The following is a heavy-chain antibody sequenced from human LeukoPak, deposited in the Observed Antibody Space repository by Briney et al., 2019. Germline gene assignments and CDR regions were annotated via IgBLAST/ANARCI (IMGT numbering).Heavy chain of an antibody. Sequence: ASVKVSCKASGYTFTGYYMHWVRQAPGQGLEWMGWINPNSGGTNYAQKFQGRVTMTRDTSISTAYMELSRLRSDDTAVYYCARDQDYHGSGSPFDYWGQGTLVTVSS. V-gene: IGHV1-2*02. CDR3: ARDQDYHGSGSPFDY. J-gene: IGHJ4*02. CDR2: INPNSGGT. D-gene: IGHD3-10*01. CDR1: GYTFTGYY.